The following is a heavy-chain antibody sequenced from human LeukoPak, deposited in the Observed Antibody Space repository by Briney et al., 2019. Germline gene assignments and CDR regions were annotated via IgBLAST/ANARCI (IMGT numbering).Heavy chain of an antibody. CDR1: GYTFTGYY. V-gene: IGHV1-2*02. CDR3: ARAGFGELPSYGMDV. D-gene: IGHD3-10*01. Sequence: SVKVSCKASGYTFTGYYMHWVRQAPGQGLEWMGWINPNSGGTNYAQKFQGRVTMTRDTSISTAYMELSRLRSDDTAVYYCARAGFGELPSYGMDVWGQGTTVTVSS. CDR2: INPNSGGT. J-gene: IGHJ6*02.